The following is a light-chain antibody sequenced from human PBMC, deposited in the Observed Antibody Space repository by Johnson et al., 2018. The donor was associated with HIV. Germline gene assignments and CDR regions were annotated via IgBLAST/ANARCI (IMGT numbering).Light chain of an antibody. CDR3: GTWDSSLSALYV. Sequence: VLTQPPSVSAAPGQKVTISCSGSSSNIGNNYVSWYQQLPGTAPKLLIYDNNKRPSGIPDRFSGSKSGTSATLGITGLQTGDEADYYCGTWDSSLSALYVFGTGTKVTVL. V-gene: IGLV1-51*01. CDR1: SSNIGNNY. CDR2: DNN. J-gene: IGLJ1*01.